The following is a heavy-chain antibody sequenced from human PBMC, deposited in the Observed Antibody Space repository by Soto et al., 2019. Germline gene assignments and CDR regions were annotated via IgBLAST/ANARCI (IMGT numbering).Heavy chain of an antibody. CDR2: IKYDSSEK. D-gene: IGHD6-13*01. V-gene: IGHV3-7*03. CDR3: ARAFSSSPNWFDP. J-gene: IGHJ5*02. CDR1: GFLFSTSW. Sequence: EVQLVESGGGLVQPGGSLKLSCAASGFLFSTSWMTWVRQAPGRGLEWVANIKYDSSEKNYMDSVKGRFTISRDNAESSLSLQMNSLRVEDTAVYYCARAFSSSPNWFDPWGQGTLVTVSS.